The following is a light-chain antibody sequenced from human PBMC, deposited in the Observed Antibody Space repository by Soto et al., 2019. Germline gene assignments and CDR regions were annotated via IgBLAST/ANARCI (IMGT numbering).Light chain of an antibody. CDR3: RSYTTSSSYV. CDR1: SSDVGGFNY. CDR2: DVY. J-gene: IGLJ1*01. Sequence: QSVLTQPASVSGSPGQTITISCTGTSSDVGGFNYVSWYQQHPGKAPKLLIFDVYSRPSGISNRFSGSKSGNTASLTISGLQAEDEAVYYCRSYTTSSSYVFGAGSKVTGL. V-gene: IGLV2-14*01.